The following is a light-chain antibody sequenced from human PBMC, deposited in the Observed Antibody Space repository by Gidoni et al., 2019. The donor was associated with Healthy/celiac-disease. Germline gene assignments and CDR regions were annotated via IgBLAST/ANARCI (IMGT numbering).Light chain of an antibody. CDR2: EVS. CDR3: SSYTSSSRYV. J-gene: IGLJ1*01. V-gene: IGLV2-14*01. Sequence: QSALTQPASVSGSPGQSITISCTGTSSDVGGYNYVSWYQQHPGKAPKLMIYEVSNRPSGVSNRFSGSKSGNTASLAISALQAEDEADYYCSSYTSSSRYVFGTGTKVTVL. CDR1: SSDVGGYNY.